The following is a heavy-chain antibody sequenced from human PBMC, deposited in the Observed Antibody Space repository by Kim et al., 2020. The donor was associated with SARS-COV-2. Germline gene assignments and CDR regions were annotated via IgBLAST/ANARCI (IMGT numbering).Heavy chain of an antibody. Sequence: GGSLRLSCAASGFTFSSYEMNWVRQAPGKGLEWVSYISSSGSTIYYADSVKGRFTISRDNAKNSLYLQMNSLRAEDTAVYYCARDPYSSSYNYYGMDVGGQGPTVTVSS. V-gene: IGHV3-48*03. CDR2: ISSSGSTI. CDR3: ARDPYSSSYNYYGMDV. CDR1: GFTFSSYE. D-gene: IGHD6-13*01. J-gene: IGHJ6*02.